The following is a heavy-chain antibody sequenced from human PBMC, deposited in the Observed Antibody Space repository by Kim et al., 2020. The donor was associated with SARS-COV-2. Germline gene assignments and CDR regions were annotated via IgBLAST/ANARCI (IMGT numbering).Heavy chain of an antibody. V-gene: IGHV1-8*01. J-gene: IGHJ6*02. CDR3: ARDRWELLPYYYYGMDV. Sequence: ASVKVSCKASGYTFTSYDINWVRQATGQGLEWMGWMNPNSGNTGYAQKFQGRVTMTRNTSISTAYMELRSLRSEDTAVYYCARDRWELLPYYYYGMDVWGQGTTVTVSS. D-gene: IGHD1-26*01. CDR2: MNPNSGNT. CDR1: GYTFTSYD.